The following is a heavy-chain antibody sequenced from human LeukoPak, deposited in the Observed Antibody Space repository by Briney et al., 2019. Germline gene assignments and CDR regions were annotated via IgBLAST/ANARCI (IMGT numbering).Heavy chain of an antibody. CDR3: ARESAYYDFWSGYSSKPALSWFDP. J-gene: IGHJ5*02. Sequence: GGSLRLSCAASGFTLTSYSMNWVRQAPGTGLEWVSSISSSISYIYYADSVKGRFTISKANAKTTLYLHRNSLRAEDTAVYYCARESAYYDFWSGYSSKPALSWFDPWGQGTLVTVSS. CDR1: GFTLTSYS. V-gene: IGHV3-21*01. CDR2: ISSSISYI. D-gene: IGHD3-3*01.